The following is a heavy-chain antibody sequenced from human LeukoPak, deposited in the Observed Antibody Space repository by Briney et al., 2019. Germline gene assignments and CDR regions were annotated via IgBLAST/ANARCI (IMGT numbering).Heavy chain of an antibody. J-gene: IGHJ4*02. CDR3: ARVKYYDSGSYFQNYFDY. Sequence: GASVKVSCKASGYTSTDFYLHWVRQAPGQGLEWMGWINPHSGGTEFAQTFQGRVTMTRDTSINTAYMVLTRLRSDDTAVYYCARVKYYDSGSYFQNYFDYWGQGTLVTVSS. CDR2: INPHSGGT. CDR1: GYTSTDFY. V-gene: IGHV1-2*02. D-gene: IGHD3-10*01.